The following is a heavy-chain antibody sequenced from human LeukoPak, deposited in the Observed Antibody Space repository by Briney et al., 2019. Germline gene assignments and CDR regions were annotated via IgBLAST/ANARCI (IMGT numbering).Heavy chain of an antibody. CDR1: GFPFSSYA. J-gene: IGHJ4*02. CDR3: AKGSGGSSYSGLDS. V-gene: IGHV3-23*01. Sequence: GSLSLSFAASGFPFSSYAMSWVRQAPGKGLEWVSVISGNSGSTYYADSVKGRFTISRDNFKNTLDLRMNSLRAEDAAVYYCAKGSGGSSYSGLDSWGQGTLVTVSA. D-gene: IGHD2-15*01. CDR2: ISGNSGST.